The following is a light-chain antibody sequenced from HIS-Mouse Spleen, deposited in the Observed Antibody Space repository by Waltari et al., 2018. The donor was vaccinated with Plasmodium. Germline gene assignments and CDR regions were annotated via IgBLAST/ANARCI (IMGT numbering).Light chain of an antibody. CDR3: QSADSSGTYRV. J-gene: IGLJ2*01. CDR1: ALPKQY. CDR2: KDS. V-gene: IGLV3-25*03. Sequence: SYELTQPPPVSVSPGQTARITCSGDALPKQYAYWYQQKPGQAPVLVIYKDSERPSGIPERVAGASSGTTVTLTISGVQAEDDADYYCQSADSSGTYRVFGGGTKLTVL.